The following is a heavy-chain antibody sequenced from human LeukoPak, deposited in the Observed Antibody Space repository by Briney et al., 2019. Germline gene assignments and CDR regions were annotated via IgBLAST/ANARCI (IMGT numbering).Heavy chain of an antibody. CDR1: GGSISSYY. J-gene: IGHJ3*02. D-gene: IGHD4-17*01. V-gene: IGHV4-59*01. Sequence: SETLSLTCTVSGGSISSYYWSWIRQPPGMGLEWIGYIYYSGSTNYNPSLKSRVTISVDTSKNQFSLKLSSVTAADTAVYYCARESDYGDYGAFDIWGQGTMVTVSS. CDR2: IYYSGST. CDR3: ARESDYGDYGAFDI.